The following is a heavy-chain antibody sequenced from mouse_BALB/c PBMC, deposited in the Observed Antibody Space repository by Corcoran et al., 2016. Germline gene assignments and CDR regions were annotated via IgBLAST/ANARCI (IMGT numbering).Heavy chain of an antibody. CDR3: ARDYGSSSYAMDY. CDR2: INPYNGAT. V-gene: IGHV1-26*01. Sequence: EVQLQQSGPELVKPGASVKISCKASGYSFTGYYMHWVKQSHVKSLEWIGRINPYNGATSYNQNFKDKASLTVDKSSSIAYMELHSLTSDDSAVYYCARDYGSSSYAMDYWGQGTSVTVSS. D-gene: IGHD1-1*01. J-gene: IGHJ4*01. CDR1: GYSFTGYY.